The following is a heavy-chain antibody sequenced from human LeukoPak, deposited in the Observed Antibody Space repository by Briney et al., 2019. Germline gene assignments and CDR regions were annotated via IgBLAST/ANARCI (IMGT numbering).Heavy chain of an antibody. CDR2: ISGSGGSP. Sequence: PGGTLRLSCAASGFTFSRYGMSWVRQAPGKGLEWVSGISGSGGSPYYADSVKGRFTISRDNSKNTLYLQVNSLRAEDTAVYYCARGQLLAIIRGWYFDLWGRGTLVTVSS. J-gene: IGHJ2*01. D-gene: IGHD2-2*01. CDR3: ARGQLLAIIRGWYFDL. V-gene: IGHV3-23*01. CDR1: GFTFSRYG.